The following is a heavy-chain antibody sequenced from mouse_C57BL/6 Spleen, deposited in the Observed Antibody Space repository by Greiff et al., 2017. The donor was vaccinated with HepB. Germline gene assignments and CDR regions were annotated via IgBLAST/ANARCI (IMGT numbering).Heavy chain of an antibody. CDR1: GYTFTSYW. D-gene: IGHD1-1*01. Sequence: QVQLQQPGAELVRPGTSVKLSCKASGYTFTSYWMHWVKQRPGQGLEWIGVIDPSDSYTNYNQKFKGKATLTVDTSSSTAYMQLSSLTSEDSAVYYCARPLIYYYGSSYSYWGQGTTLTVSS. V-gene: IGHV1-59*01. J-gene: IGHJ2*01. CDR2: IDPSDSYT. CDR3: ARPLIYYYGSSYSY.